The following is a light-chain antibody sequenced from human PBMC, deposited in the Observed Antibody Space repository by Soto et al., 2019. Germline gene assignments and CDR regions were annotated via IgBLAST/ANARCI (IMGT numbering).Light chain of an antibody. J-gene: IGLJ1*01. CDR1: SSDVGGYNF. CDR3: CSYAGSYTEV. CDR2: DVS. V-gene: IGLV2-11*02. Sequence: QSALTQPRSVSGSPGQSVTISCTGTSSDVGGYNFVSWYQQHPGKSPKLMIYDVSKRASGVPDRFSGSKSGNTASLTISGLQAEDEADYYCCSYAGSYTEVFGTGTKLTVL.